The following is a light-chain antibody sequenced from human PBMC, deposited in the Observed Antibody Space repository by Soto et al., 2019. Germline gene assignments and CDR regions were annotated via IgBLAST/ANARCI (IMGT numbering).Light chain of an antibody. V-gene: IGKV3-15*01. CDR1: QGISSW. J-gene: IGKJ1*01. Sequence: MTQSPSSVSASVGDRVTITCRASQGISSWLAWYHQKPGQAPRLLIYGASTRATGIAERKSGRGSGTDFTLTISRLQSEDFAVYYCQQYNSSPRTFGQGTKVDIK. CDR2: GAS. CDR3: QQYNSSPRT.